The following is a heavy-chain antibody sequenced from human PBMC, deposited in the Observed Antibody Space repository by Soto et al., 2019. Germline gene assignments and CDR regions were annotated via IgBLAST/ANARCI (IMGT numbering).Heavy chain of an antibody. D-gene: IGHD3-10*02. CDR1: GLSLSTTGEA. V-gene: IGHV2-5*02. J-gene: IGHJ5*02. Sequence: QITLKESGPTLVKPTQTLTLTCTFSGLSLSTTGEAVSWIRQPPGKALDWLALIYWDDDKRYNPTLKTRPTNTKDTSKNQVVLTVTNMDPVDTATYYCAHYVSSSPAGWFAPWGQGILVPVSS. CDR2: IYWDDDK. CDR3: AHYVSSSPAGWFAP.